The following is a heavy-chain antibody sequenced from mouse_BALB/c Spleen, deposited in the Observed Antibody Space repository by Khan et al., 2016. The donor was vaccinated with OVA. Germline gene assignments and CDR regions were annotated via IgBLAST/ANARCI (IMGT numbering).Heavy chain of an antibody. D-gene: IGHD1-1*01. CDR1: GYSITSDYA. CDR2: ISYSGNT. Sequence: VQLKESGPGLVKPSQSLSLTCTVTGYSITSDYAWNWIRQFPGNKLEWMAFISYSGNTNYNPSLKSRISITRDTSKNQFFLQLNSVTTEYTATYYCARVYGGYFDYWGQGTTLTVSS. V-gene: IGHV3-2*02. CDR3: ARVYGGYFDY. J-gene: IGHJ2*01.